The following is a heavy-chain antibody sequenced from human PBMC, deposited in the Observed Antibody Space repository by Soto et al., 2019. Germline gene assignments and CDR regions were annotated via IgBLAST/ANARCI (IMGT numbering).Heavy chain of an antibody. CDR1: GFTVSSNY. CDR3: AREGRTTVFDY. D-gene: IGHD4-17*01. J-gene: IGHJ4*02. V-gene: IGHV3-66*01. Sequence: EVQLVESGGGLVQPGGSLRLSCAASGFTVSSNYFSWVRQAPGKGLEWVSVIYSGGSTYYADSVKGRFTISRDNSKNTLYLQMNILRTEDTAVYYCAREGRTTVFDYWGQGTLVTVSS. CDR2: IYSGGST.